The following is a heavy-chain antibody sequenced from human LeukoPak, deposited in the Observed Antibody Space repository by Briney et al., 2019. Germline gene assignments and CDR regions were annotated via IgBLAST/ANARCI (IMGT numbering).Heavy chain of an antibody. J-gene: IGHJ4*02. CDR3: AKVEIVATIFDY. CDR2: ISGSGGST. V-gene: IGHV3-23*01. CDR1: GFTVSGNY. D-gene: IGHD5-12*01. Sequence: GGSLRLSCAASGFTVSGNYMSWVRQAPGKGLEWVSAISGSGGSTYYADSVKGRFTISRDNSKNTLYLQMNSLRAEDTAVYYCAKVEIVATIFDYWGQGTLVTVSS.